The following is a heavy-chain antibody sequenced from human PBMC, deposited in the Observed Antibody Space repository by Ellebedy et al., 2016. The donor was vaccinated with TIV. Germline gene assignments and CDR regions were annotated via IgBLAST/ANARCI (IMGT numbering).Heavy chain of an antibody. CDR1: GFTFSNYG. CDR3: ARGGGSSSWYWRF. J-gene: IGHJ4*02. CDR2: INVEGDEQ. V-gene: IGHV3-7*03. D-gene: IGHD6-13*01. Sequence: GESLKISCVASGFTFSNYGMHWVRQAPGKGLEWVANINVEGDEQFYADSVRGRFTISRDNSKNSLYLQLSSLRADDSAQYYCARGGGSSSWYWRFWGQGAPVTV.